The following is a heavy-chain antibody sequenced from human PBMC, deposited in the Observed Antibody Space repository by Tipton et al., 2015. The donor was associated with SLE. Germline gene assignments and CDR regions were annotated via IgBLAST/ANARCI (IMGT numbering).Heavy chain of an antibody. CDR1: GGTFSSYA. Sequence: QVQLVQSGAEVKKPGSSVKVSCKASGGTFSSYAISWGRQAPGQGLEWLGGIIPIFGTANYAQKFQGRVTITTDESTSTAYMELSSLRSEDTAVYYCASGDCSSTSCYRAEYFQHWGQGTLVTVSS. CDR2: IIPIFGTA. V-gene: IGHV1-69*01. D-gene: IGHD2-2*01. CDR3: ASGDCSSTSCYRAEYFQH. J-gene: IGHJ1*01.